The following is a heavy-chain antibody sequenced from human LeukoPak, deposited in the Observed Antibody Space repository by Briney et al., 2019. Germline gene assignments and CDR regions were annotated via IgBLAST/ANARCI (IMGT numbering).Heavy chain of an antibody. J-gene: IGHJ3*02. CDR3: ARLKGGGDFDI. CDR2: INLSGGST. D-gene: IGHD3-16*01. CDR1: GYTFTSYY. V-gene: IGHV1-46*01. Sequence: ASVKVSCKASGYTFTSYYMHWVRQAPGQGLEWMGIINLSGGSTSYAQKFQGRVTMTRDTSTSTVYMELSSLRSEDTAVYYWARLKGGGDFDIWGQGTMVTVSS.